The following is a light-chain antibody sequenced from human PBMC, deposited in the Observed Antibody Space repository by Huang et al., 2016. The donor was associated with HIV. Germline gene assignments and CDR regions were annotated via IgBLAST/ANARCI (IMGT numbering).Light chain of an antibody. Sequence: EIVMTQSPATLSVSPGERATLSCKASQSISSNLAWYQQKLCQAPRLLSYGASTRATDIAARFSGSGSGTEFTHTISSLQSEDFALYFCHQYNNWPPWTFGQGTKVEIK. CDR3: HQYNNWPPWT. CDR1: QSISSN. CDR2: GAS. J-gene: IGKJ1*01. V-gene: IGKV3-15*01.